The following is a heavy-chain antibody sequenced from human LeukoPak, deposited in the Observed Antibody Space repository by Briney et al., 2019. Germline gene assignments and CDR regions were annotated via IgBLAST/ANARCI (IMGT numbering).Heavy chain of an antibody. CDR3: AGHSSSWYNWFDP. CDR1: GGSISSYY. CDR2: IYYSGST. D-gene: IGHD6-13*01. Sequence: KASETLSLTCTVSGGSISSYYWSWIRQPPGKGQEWIGYIYYSGSTNYNPSLKSRVTISVDTSKNQFSLKLSSVTAADTAVYYCAGHSSSWYNWFDPWGQGTLVTVSS. V-gene: IGHV4-59*01. J-gene: IGHJ5*02.